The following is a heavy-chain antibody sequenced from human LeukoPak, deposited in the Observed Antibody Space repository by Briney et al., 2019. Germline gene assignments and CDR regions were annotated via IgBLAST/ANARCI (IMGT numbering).Heavy chain of an antibody. CDR1: GFSFTYYY. CDR2: LNPKNGGT. Sequence: ASVKVSCKASGFSFTYYYIHWVRQAPGQGLEWMGWLNPKNGGTNYVQKFQGRVTMTSDTSISTAYMELSRLRSDDTAVYYCARTYLYSSPDLDPWGQGTAVTVS. CDR3: ARTYLYSSPDLDP. V-gene: IGHV1-2*02. J-gene: IGHJ5*02. D-gene: IGHD3-22*01.